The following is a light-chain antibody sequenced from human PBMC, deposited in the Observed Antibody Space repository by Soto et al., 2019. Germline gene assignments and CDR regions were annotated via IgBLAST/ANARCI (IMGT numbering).Light chain of an antibody. J-gene: IGKJ1*01. V-gene: IGKV1-5*03. CDR1: QSISSW. CDR3: QQYNSYSWT. Sequence: EIQMTQSPSTRSASVGDRVTITCRASQSISSWLAWYQPTPGKAPKLLIYKASSLESGVPSRFSGSGSGTEFTLTISSRQPDDFATYYCQQYNSYSWTFGQGTKVDIK. CDR2: KAS.